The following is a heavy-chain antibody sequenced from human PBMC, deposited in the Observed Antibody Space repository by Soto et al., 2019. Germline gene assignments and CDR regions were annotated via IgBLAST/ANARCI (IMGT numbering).Heavy chain of an antibody. J-gene: IGHJ4*02. Sequence: QVQLVESGGGVVQPGRSLRLPCTASGFTFSNYAMHWVRQAPGKGLEWVAFISYDGSNKDYADSVKGRFTISRDNSKNTLYLQMNSLRGEDTAVYYCARENGETYTSTFDYWGQGTLVTVSS. CDR2: ISYDGSNK. V-gene: IGHV3-30-3*01. D-gene: IGHD4-17*01. CDR1: GFTFSNYA. CDR3: ARENGETYTSTFDY.